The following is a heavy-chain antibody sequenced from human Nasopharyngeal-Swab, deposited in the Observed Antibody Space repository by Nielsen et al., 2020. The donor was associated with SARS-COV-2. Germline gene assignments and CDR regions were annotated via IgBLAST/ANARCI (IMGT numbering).Heavy chain of an antibody. J-gene: IGHJ4*02. V-gene: IGHV2-5*02. D-gene: IGHD6-13*01. CDR1: GFSLSTSGVG. CDR3: ARLLGSRTSWYSTSYFDY. Sequence: SGPTLVKPTQNLTLTCTFSGFSLSTSGVGVGWSRQPPGKALEWLAAIYWDEDKRYSPSLKTRLTITKDTSKNLVLLTVTNVDPVHTATYFCARLLGSRTSWYSTSYFDYWGQGTLVTVSS. CDR2: IYWDEDK.